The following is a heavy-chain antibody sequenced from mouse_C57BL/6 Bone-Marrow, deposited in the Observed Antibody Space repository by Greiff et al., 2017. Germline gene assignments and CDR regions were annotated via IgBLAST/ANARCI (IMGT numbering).Heavy chain of an antibody. V-gene: IGHV5-4*03. D-gene: IGHD1-1*01. J-gene: IGHJ4*01. CDR1: GFTFSSYA. CDR2: ISDGGSYT. Sequence: EVKLVESGGGLVKPGGSLKLSCAASGFTFSSYALSWVRQTPAKRLEWVATISDGGSYTYYPDNVKGRFTISRDNAKNNLYLQMSHLKSEDTAMYYCARAYYDGRGYWGQGTSVTVAS. CDR3: ARAYYDGRGY.